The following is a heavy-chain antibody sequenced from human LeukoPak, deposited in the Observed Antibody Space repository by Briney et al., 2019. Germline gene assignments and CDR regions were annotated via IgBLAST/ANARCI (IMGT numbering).Heavy chain of an antibody. CDR2: ISSSSSYI. CDR1: GFTVSSYS. Sequence: GGSLRLSCAASGFTVSSYSMNWVRQAPGKGLEWVSSISSSSSYIYYADSVKGRFTISRDNAKNSLYLQMNSLRAEDTAVYYCARVGRDAFDIWGQGTMVTVSS. V-gene: IGHV3-21*01. J-gene: IGHJ3*02. CDR3: ARVGRDAFDI.